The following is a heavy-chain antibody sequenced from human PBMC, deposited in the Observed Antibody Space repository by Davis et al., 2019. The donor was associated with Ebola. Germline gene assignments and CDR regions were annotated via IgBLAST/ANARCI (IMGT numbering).Heavy chain of an antibody. CDR2: ISSSGSTI. V-gene: IGHV3-11*04. D-gene: IGHD1/OR15-1a*01. CDR1: GFTFSDYY. Sequence: PGGSLRLSCAASGFTFSDYYMSWIRQAPGKGLEWVSYISSSGSTIYYADSVKGRFTISRDNAKNTLYLQMNSLRAEDTAAYYCARDPPPNNYYYYMDVWGKGTTVTVSS. J-gene: IGHJ6*03. CDR3: ARDPPPNNYYYYMDV.